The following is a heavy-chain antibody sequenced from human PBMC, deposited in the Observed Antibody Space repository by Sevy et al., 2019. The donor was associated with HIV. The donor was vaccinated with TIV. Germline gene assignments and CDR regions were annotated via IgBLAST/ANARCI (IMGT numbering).Heavy chain of an antibody. CDR2: MSGSDDSGGDDTI. J-gene: IGHJ6*02. D-gene: IGHD1-26*01. V-gene: IGHV3-11*01. Sequence: GGCLRLSCTASGFTLSDYYISCIRQAPGKGLQWISYMSGSDDSGGDDTIYYADAVKGRFTISRDNAKNSLYLKMSSLRADDTGVYYRARDHVKDGKGWDHYYHAMDVWGRGTLVTVSS. CDR1: GFTLSDYY. CDR3: ARDHVKDGKGWDHYYHAMDV.